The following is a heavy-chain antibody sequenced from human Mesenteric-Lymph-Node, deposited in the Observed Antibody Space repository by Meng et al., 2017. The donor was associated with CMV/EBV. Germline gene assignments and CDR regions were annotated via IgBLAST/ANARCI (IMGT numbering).Heavy chain of an antibody. J-gene: IGHJ4*02. CDR2: INEDGSDI. D-gene: IGHD6-6*01. CDR3: ARMGSSSSVY. V-gene: IGHV3-7*01. CDR1: GFTFSNHW. Sequence: GGSLRLSCTASGFTFSNHWMTWVRQGPGKGLEWVANINEDGSDIYYVDSVKGRFIISRDNAKNSLYLQMNSLRAEDTAVYYCARMGSSSSVYWGQGTLVTVSS.